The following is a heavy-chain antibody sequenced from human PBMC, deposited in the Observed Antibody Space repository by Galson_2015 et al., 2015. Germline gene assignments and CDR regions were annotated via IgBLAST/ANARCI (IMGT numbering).Heavy chain of an antibody. CDR2: TFYRSKWYY. J-gene: IGHJ4*02. Sequence: AISGDSVSNNIAAWNWIRQSSSRGLEWLGRTFYRSKWYYDYAVSVKSRITNNSDTSKNQFSLQLNSVSPEDTAVYYCARGLVAGTRFFDYWGQGTLVTVSS. V-gene: IGHV6-1*01. CDR3: ARGLVAGTRFFDY. CDR1: GDSVSNNIAA. D-gene: IGHD6-19*01.